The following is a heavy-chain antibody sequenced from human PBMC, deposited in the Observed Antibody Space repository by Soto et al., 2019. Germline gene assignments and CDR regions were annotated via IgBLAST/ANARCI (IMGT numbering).Heavy chain of an antibody. J-gene: IGHJ6*04. CDR3: ARFNDFWSGYYQVDV. Sequence: SETLSLTCTVSGGSISSSSYYWGWIRQPPGKGLEWIGSIYYSGSTYYNPSLKSRVTISVDTSKNQFSLKLSSVTAADTAVYYCARFNDFWSGYYQVDVWGKGTTVTVSS. CDR1: GGSISSSSYY. D-gene: IGHD3-3*01. V-gene: IGHV4-39*01. CDR2: IYYSGST.